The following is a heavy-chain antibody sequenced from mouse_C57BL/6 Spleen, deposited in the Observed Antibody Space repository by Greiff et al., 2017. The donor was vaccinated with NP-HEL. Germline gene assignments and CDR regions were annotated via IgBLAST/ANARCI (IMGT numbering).Heavy chain of an antibody. CDR1: GFSLTSYG. J-gene: IGHJ1*03. D-gene: IGHD2-3*01. V-gene: IGHV2-2*01. CDR3: AREGWGYWYFDV. Sequence: QVQLQQSGPGLVQPSQSLSITCTVSGFSLTSYGVHWVRQSPGKGLEWLGVIWSGGSTDYNAAFISRLSISKDNSKSQVFFKMNSLQADDTAIYYCAREGWGYWYFDVWGTGTTVTVSS. CDR2: IWSGGST.